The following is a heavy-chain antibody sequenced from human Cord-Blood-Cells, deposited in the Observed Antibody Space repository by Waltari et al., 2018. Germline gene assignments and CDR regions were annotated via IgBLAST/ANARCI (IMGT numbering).Heavy chain of an antibody. V-gene: IGHV1-3*01. J-gene: IGHJ3*02. CDR3: ARRIAAAGDAFDI. D-gene: IGHD6-13*01. Sequence: QVQLVQSGAEVKKPGASVKVSCKASGYTFTSYAMHWVRQAPGQRLEWMGWINAGNGNTKYSQKFQGRVTITRDTSASTAYMELSSLRSEDTAVYYCARRIAAAGDAFDIWGQGAMVTVSS. CDR1: GYTFTSYA. CDR2: INAGNGNT.